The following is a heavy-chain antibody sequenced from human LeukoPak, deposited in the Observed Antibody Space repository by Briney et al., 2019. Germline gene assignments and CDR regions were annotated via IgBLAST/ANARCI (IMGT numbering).Heavy chain of an antibody. V-gene: IGHV3-11*04. Sequence: PGGSLRLSCAGSGFTFSDYYMSWIRQAPGEGREWISYISSSGSTIYYADSAKGRFTISRDNAKNSLYLQMNSLRAEDTAVYYCARKPGAVDYWGQGTLVTVSS. D-gene: IGHD3-10*01. CDR2: ISSSGSTI. J-gene: IGHJ4*02. CDR1: GFTFSDYY. CDR3: ARKPGAVDY.